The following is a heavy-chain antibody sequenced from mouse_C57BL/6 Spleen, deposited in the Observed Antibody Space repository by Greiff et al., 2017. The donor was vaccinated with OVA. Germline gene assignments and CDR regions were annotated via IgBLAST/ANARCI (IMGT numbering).Heavy chain of an antibody. Sequence: QVQLKESGAELVRPGTSVKMSCKASGYTFTNYWIGWAKQRPGHGLEWIGDIYPGGGYTNYNEKFKSKATLTADKSSSTAYMQFSSLTSEDSAIYYCARSGTRLGDYWGQGTTLTVSS. J-gene: IGHJ2*01. CDR1: GYTFTNYW. V-gene: IGHV1-63*01. CDR3: ARSGTRLGDY. D-gene: IGHD4-1*01. CDR2: IYPGGGYT.